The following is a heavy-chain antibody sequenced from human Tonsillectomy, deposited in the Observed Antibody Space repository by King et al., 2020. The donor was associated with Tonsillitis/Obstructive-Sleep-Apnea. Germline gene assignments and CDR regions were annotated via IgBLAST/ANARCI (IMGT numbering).Heavy chain of an antibody. CDR3: ARDYYYGSYNYYNPLYYFDY. Sequence: VQLVESGGGLVQPGGSLRLSCAVSEFTFSKYWMSWVRQAPGKGLEWVANIKQDGSEKHYVDSVKGRFTISRDNAKNSLYLQMNSLRAEDTAVYYCARDYYYGSYNYYNPLYYFDYWGQGTLVTVSS. D-gene: IGHD3-10*01. CDR1: EFTFSKYW. J-gene: IGHJ4*02. CDR2: IKQDGSEK. V-gene: IGHV3-7*04.